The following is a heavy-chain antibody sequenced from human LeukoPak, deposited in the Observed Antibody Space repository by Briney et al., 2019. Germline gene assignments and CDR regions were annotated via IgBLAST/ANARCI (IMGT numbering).Heavy chain of an antibody. V-gene: IGHV3-48*03. CDR1: GFSFSTYE. J-gene: IGHJ5*02. D-gene: IGHD2-2*01. Sequence: GGSLRLPCAASGFSFSTYEMNWVRQAPGKGLEWVSDITISGNARNYADSVKGRFTISRDNARNPLYLQMNSLRVEDTAVYYCARGDPYADLWGQGTLVTVAS. CDR3: ARGDPYADL. CDR2: ITISGNAR.